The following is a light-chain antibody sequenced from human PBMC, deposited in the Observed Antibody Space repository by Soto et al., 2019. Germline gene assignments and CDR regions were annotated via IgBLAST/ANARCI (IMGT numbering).Light chain of an antibody. CDR1: SSDIGHYDY. Sequence: QSALTQPASVSGSPGQSITISCTGTSSDIGHYDYVSWYQQHPGKAPKLMIYHVTYRPSGVSNRYSGSKSGNSASLTISGLQADDEADYFCCSFKTSHTDVFGSGTKLTVL. CDR3: CSFKTSHTDV. CDR2: HVT. V-gene: IGLV2-14*03. J-gene: IGLJ1*01.